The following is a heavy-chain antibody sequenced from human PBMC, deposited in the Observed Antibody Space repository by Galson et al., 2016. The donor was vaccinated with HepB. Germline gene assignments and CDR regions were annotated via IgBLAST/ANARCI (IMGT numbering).Heavy chain of an antibody. Sequence: SLRLSCAASGFTFSSYYMTWVRQAPGKGLEWVASIRHDGSEKYYVDSVKGRFSISRDNAKRSLYLQMNSLRSEDTAVYFCARDSGASCSGGTCYSRGRFWGQGTLVTFSS. CDR1: GFTFSSYY. J-gene: IGHJ4*02. CDR3: ARDSGASCSGGTCYSRGRF. V-gene: IGHV3-7*01. D-gene: IGHD2-15*01. CDR2: IRHDGSEK.